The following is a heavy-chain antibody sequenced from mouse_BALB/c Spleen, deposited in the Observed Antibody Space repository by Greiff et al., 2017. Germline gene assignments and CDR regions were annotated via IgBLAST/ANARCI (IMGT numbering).Heavy chain of an antibody. J-gene: IGHJ4*01. CDR2: INPSTGYT. CDR3: ARYDYDPYAMDY. CDR1: GYTFTSYW. D-gene: IGHD2-4*01. V-gene: IGHV1-7*01. Sequence: VQLQQSGAELAKPGASVKMSCKASGYTFTSYWMHWVKQRPGQGLEWIGYINPSTGYTEYNQKFKDKATLTADKSSSTAYMQLSSLTSEDSAVYYCARYDYDPYAMDYWGQGTSVTVSS.